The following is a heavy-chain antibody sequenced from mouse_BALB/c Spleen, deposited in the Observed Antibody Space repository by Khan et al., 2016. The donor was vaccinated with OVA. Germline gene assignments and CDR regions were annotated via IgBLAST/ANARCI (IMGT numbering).Heavy chain of an antibody. CDR3: ASHLTGSFAY. CDR2: ISSGGDYT. Sequence: EVQLVESGGDLVKPGGSLKLSCAASGFTFSSYGMSWVRQTPDKRLEWVATISSGGDYTYYPDSVKGRFTISRDNDKNTLYLQMSSLKSEYTALYYCASHLTGSFAYWGQGTLVTVSA. J-gene: IGHJ3*01. CDR1: GFTFSSYG. V-gene: IGHV5-6*01. D-gene: IGHD4-1*01.